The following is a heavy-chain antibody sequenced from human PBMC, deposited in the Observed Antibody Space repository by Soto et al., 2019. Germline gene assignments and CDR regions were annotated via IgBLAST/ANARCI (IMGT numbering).Heavy chain of an antibody. CDR1: GGSISSYY. J-gene: IGHJ5*02. V-gene: IGHV4-59*08. CDR2: IYYSGST. Sequence: PSETLSLTCTVSGGSISSYYWSWIRQPPGKGLEWIGYIYYSGSTNYNPSLKSRVTISVDTSKNQFSLKLSSVTAADTAVYYCARDAWNWKYNWFDPWGQGTLVTVSS. CDR3: ARDAWNWKYNWFDP. D-gene: IGHD1-1*01.